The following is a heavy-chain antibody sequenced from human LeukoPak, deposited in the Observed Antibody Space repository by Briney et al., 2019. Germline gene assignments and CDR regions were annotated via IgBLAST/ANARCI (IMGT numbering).Heavy chain of an antibody. V-gene: IGHV1-2*02. CDR2: INPNSGGT. D-gene: IGHD2-2*01. J-gene: IGHJ4*02. CDR1: GYTFTGYY. Sequence: GASVKVSCKASGYTFTGYYMHWVRQAPGQGLEWMGWINPNSGGTNYAQKFQGRVTMARDTSISTAYMELSRLRSDDTAVYYCARGTPYCSSTSCYDFDYWGQGTLVTVSS. CDR3: ARGTPYCSSTSCYDFDY.